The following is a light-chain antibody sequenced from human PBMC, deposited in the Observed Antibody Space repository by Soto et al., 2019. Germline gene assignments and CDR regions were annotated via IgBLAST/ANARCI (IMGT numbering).Light chain of an antibody. V-gene: IGKV3-20*01. J-gene: IGKJ5*01. Sequence: EIVLTQSPGTLSLSPGERATLSCRASQSVSSSYLAWYQQKPGQAPRLLINGASSRATGIPDRFSGSGSGTDFTLTISRLEPEEFAVYYCQQYGTSPPSTFGQGTRL. CDR1: QSVSSSY. CDR3: QQYGTSPPST. CDR2: GAS.